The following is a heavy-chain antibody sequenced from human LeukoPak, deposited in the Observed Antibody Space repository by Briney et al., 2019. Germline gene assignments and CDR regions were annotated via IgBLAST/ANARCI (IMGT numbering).Heavy chain of an antibody. CDR1: GFTFSSYA. CDR3: AKNGEYQLLYPYYFDY. CDR2: ISGSGGST. J-gene: IGHJ4*02. V-gene: IGHV3-23*01. Sequence: GGSLRLSCAAPGFTFSSYAMSWVRQAPGKGLEWVSAISGSGGSTYYADSVKGRFTISRDNSKNTLYLQMNSLRAEDTAVYYCAKNGEYQLLYPYYFDYWGQGTLVTVSS. D-gene: IGHD2-2*02.